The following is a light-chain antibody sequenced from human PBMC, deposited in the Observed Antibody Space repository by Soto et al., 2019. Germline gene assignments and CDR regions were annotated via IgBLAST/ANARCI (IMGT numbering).Light chain of an antibody. J-gene: IGKJ1*01. Sequence: DVQVSRSPSTLTASVRARVTMPCRVTQRASTFLAWYQQKPGQAPTLLIYDASTVQSGVPSRFSASGAGTEFTLTISGLQPDDFGVYYCQQYNRYAVTFGQGTKVDI. CDR2: DAS. CDR1: QRASTF. V-gene: IGKV1-5*01. CDR3: QQYNRYAVT.